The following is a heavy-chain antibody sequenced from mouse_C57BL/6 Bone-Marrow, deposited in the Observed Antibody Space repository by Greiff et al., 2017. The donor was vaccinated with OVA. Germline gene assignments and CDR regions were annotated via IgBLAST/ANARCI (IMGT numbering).Heavy chain of an antibody. V-gene: IGHV3-8*01. CDR3: ARRDYYGEGYYFDY. CDR2: ISYSGST. CDR1: GYSITSDY. J-gene: IGHJ2*01. Sequence: EVKLMESGPGLAKPSQTLYLTCSVTGYSITSDYWNWIRKFPGHKLEYMGYISYSGSTYYNPSLKSRISITRDTSKNQYYLQLNSVTTEDTATYYGARRDYYGEGYYFDYWGQGTTLTVSS. D-gene: IGHD1-1*01.